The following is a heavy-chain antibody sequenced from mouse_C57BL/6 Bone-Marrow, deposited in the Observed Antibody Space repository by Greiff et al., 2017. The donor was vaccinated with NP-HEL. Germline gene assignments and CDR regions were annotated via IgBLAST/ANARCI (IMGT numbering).Heavy chain of an antibody. CDR2: IDPEDGET. D-gene: IGHD3-2*02. CDR3: ARRLEYYAMDY. CDR1: GYTFTSYW. J-gene: IGHJ4*01. Sequence: VQLQQPGAELVKPGASVKVSCKASGYTFTSYWMHWVKQRPGQGLEWIGRIDPEDGETKYAPKFQGKATITADTSSNTAYLQLSSLTSEDTAVYYCARRLEYYAMDYWGQGTSVTVSS. V-gene: IGHV14-2*01.